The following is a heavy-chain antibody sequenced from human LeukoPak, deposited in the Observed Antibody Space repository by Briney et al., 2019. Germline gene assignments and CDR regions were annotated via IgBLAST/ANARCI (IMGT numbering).Heavy chain of an antibody. CDR2: INPSGGST. CDR3: ARTAYGVVGGAPDFWSGYYTDY. V-gene: IGHV1-46*01. Sequence: ASVKVSCKASGYTFTSYYMHWVRQAPGQGLEWMGIINPSGGSTSYAQKFQGRVTMTRDTSTSTVYMELSSLRSEDTAVYYCARTAYGVVGGAPDFWSGYYTDYWGQGTLVTVSS. D-gene: IGHD3-3*01. J-gene: IGHJ4*02. CDR1: GYTFTSYY.